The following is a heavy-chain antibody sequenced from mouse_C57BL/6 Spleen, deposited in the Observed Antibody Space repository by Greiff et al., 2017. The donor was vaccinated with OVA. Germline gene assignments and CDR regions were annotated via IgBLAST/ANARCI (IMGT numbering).Heavy chain of an antibody. D-gene: IGHD2-5*01. V-gene: IGHV1-76*01. CDR1: GYTFTDYY. CDR2: IYPGSGNT. J-gene: IGHJ4*01. Sequence: VQLVESGAELVRPGASVKLSCKASGYTFTDYYINWVKQRPGQGLEWIARIYPGSGNTYYNEKFKGKATLTAEKSSSTAYMQLSSLTSEDSAVYFCARDAYYSNYEYAMDYWGQGTSVTVSS. CDR3: ARDAYYSNYEYAMDY.